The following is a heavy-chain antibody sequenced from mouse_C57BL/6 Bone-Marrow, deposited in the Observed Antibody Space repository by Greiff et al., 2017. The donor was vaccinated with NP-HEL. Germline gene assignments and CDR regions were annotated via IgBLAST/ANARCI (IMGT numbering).Heavy chain of an antibody. Sequence: EVKLVESGGGLVQPGGSLKLSCAASGFTFSDYYMYWVRQTPEKRLEWVAYISNGGGSTYYPDTVKGRFTISRDNAKNTLYLQMSRLKSEDTAMYYCARPSRGYYASWFAYWGQGTLVTVSA. D-gene: IGHD2-3*01. CDR1: GFTFSDYY. J-gene: IGHJ3*01. V-gene: IGHV5-12*01. CDR3: ARPSRGYYASWFAY. CDR2: ISNGGGST.